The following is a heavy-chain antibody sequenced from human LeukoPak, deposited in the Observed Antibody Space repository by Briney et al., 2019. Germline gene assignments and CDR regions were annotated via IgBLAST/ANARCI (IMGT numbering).Heavy chain of an antibody. CDR2: ISESGTGT. Sequence: GGSLRLSCAASGVTFSRYAMSWVRQAPGKGLEWVSAISESGTGTYYADSVKGRFTISRDNSKNTLPLQMNSLRAEDTAVYYCAKDIAQGYTFGSIEQDYWGQGTLVTVSS. CDR1: GVTFSRYA. CDR3: AKDIAQGYTFGSIEQDY. J-gene: IGHJ4*02. D-gene: IGHD5-18*01. V-gene: IGHV3-23*01.